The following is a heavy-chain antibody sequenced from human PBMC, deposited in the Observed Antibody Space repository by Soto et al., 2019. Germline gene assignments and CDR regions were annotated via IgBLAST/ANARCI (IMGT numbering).Heavy chain of an antibody. D-gene: IGHD5-18*01. CDR2: IYYSGST. J-gene: IGHJ6*02. V-gene: IGHV4-61*01. CDR3: ARGPHVDTAMVYYYYGMDV. Sequence: PSETLSLTCTVSGGSVSSGSYYWSWIRQPPGKGLEWIGYIYYSGSTNYNPSLKSRVTISVDTSKNQFSLKLSSVTAADTAVYYCARGPHVDTAMVYYYYGMDVWGQGTTVTV. CDR1: GGSVSSGSYY.